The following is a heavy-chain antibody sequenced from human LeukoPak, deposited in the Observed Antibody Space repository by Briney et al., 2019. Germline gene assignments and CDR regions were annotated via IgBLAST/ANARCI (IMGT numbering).Heavy chain of an antibody. CDR2: IYHSGST. Sequence: SETLSLTCAVYGGSFSGYYWSWIRQPPGKGLEWIGTIYHSGSTYYNPSLNSRVTISVDTSKNQFSLKLNSVTAADTAVYYCARDTGAVSGYSSSWVYWGQGTLVTVSS. D-gene: IGHD6-6*01. CDR3: ARDTGAVSGYSSSWVY. V-gene: IGHV4-34*01. J-gene: IGHJ4*02. CDR1: GGSFSGYY.